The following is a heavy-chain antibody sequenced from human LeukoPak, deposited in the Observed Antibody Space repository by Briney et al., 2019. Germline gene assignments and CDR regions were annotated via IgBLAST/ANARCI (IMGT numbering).Heavy chain of an antibody. Sequence: ADTLSLTCTVSGGSLSSIRYYWGSIRQPPGRGLEWIGSIYYSGSTNYNPSLKSRVSMSVGTSKNQFSLKLSSVTAADTALYYCARGGKATVVTMWGQGILVTVSS. CDR2: IYYSGST. CDR1: GGSLSSIRYY. D-gene: IGHD4-23*01. V-gene: IGHV4-39*07. J-gene: IGHJ4*02. CDR3: ARGGKATVVTM.